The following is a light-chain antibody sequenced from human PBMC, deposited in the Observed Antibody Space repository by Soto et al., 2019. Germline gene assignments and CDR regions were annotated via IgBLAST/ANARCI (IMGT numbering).Light chain of an antibody. V-gene: IGKV1-5*01. CDR2: DAS. J-gene: IGKJ1*01. Sequence: DIQITQSPATLSASVGYRFTITCRASQSISSWLAWYQQKPGKAPKLLIYDASSLESGVPSRFSGSGSGTEFTLTISRLQPDDFATYYCQQYNSYSWTFGQGTTGDIK. CDR3: QQYNSYSWT. CDR1: QSISSW.